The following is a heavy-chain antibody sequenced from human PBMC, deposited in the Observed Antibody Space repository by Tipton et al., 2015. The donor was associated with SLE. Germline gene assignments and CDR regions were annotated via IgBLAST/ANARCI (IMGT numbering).Heavy chain of an antibody. CDR2: IYHTGYR. D-gene: IGHD1-14*01. CDR3: ARTNRLPYRVYFDS. V-gene: IGHV4-59*01. CDR1: GGSLSGYY. J-gene: IGHJ4*02. Sequence: TLSLTCSVSGGSLSGYYWSWIRQSPGKGLECIGQIYHTGYRTYNPSLKSRVTISMDTSKNQFYLKLTSVTAAGSAVYYCARTNRLPYRVYFDSWGQGTQLTVSS.